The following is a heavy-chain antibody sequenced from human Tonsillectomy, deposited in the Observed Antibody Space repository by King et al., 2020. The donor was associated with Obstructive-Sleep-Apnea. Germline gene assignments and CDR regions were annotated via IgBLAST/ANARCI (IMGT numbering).Heavy chain of an antibody. CDR2: IYDSGST. CDR1: GSFISSGGYC. CDR3: ARSIYYVSSGYYYVGAFDI. Sequence: LQLQESGAGLVKPSQTLSLTCAVSGSFISSGGYCWSWIRQHPGKGLEWIGYIYDSGSTYYNPSLKSCVTISVDTSKNQFSLKLSSVNAADTAVYYCARSIYYVSSGYYYVGAFDIWGQGTMVTVSS. D-gene: IGHD3-22*01. J-gene: IGHJ3*02. V-gene: IGHV4-31*11.